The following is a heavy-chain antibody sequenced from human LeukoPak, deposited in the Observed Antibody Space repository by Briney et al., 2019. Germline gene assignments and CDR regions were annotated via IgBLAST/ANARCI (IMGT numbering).Heavy chain of an antibody. CDR1: GGSISSGSYY. CDR3: ARDRGGSWSAYFDY. V-gene: IGHV4-61*02. D-gene: IGHD1-26*01. Sequence: PSETLSLTCTVSGGSISSGSYYWSWIRQPAGKGLEWIGRIYTSGSTNYNPSLKSRVTISVDTSKNQFSLKLSSVTAADTAVYYCARDRGGSWSAYFDYWGQGTLVTVSS. CDR2: IYTSGST. J-gene: IGHJ4*02.